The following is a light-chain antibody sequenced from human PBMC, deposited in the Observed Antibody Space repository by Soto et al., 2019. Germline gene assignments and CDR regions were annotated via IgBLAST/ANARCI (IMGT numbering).Light chain of an antibody. V-gene: IGLV2-8*01. CDR1: STDVGGYNY. J-gene: IGLJ1*01. CDR3: SSYAGNNIHYV. CDR2: EVS. Sequence: QSALTQPPSASGSAGQSVTISCNGTSTDVGGYNYVSWYQQHPGKAPKLMIYEVSKRPSGVPDRFSGSKSGNTASLTVSGLQAEDEADYYCSSYAGNNIHYVFGTGTKVTVL.